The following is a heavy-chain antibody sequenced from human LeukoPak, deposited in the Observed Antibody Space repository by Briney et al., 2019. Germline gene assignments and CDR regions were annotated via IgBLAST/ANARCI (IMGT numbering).Heavy chain of an antibody. CDR1: SYIFTNYG. Sequence: ASVKVSCKASSYIFTNYGISWVRQAPGQGGEWMGCISVYNGNTNYAQKFQGRVTMTTDTSTNTAYMKLRSLRSDDTAVYYCVRDGYTFEGVKTRFDYWGQGALVTVSS. CDR2: ISVYNGNT. V-gene: IGHV1-18*01. D-gene: IGHD3-16*01. J-gene: IGHJ4*02. CDR3: VRDGYTFEGVKTRFDY.